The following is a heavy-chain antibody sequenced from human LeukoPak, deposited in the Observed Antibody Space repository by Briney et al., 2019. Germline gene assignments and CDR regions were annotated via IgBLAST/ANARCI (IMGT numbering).Heavy chain of an antibody. CDR2: ISYDGSNK. D-gene: IGHD1-26*01. V-gene: IGHV3-30*04. CDR3: AKEDSGTYRSSHFDY. J-gene: IGHJ4*02. CDR1: GFTFSTYA. Sequence: GGSLRLSCAASGFTFSTYAMNWVRQAPGKGLEWVAVISYDGSNKYYADSVKGRFTISRDNSKNTLYLQMNSLRAEDTAVYYCAKEDSGTYRSSHFDYWGQGTLVTVSS.